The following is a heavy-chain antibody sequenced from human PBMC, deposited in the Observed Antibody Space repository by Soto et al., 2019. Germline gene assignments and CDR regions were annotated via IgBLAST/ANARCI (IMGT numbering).Heavy chain of an antibody. J-gene: IGHJ4*02. V-gene: IGHV3-21*01. CDR2: ISSSAIYI. Sequence: EVQLVESGGGPVRPGGSLRLSCAASGFDFITYSLNWVRQAPGKGLEWVASISSSAIYIDYADSVKGRFTISRDNANTSLYLQMNSLRAEDTATYYCVRDGLDYYDTERLYFDKWGQGTLVTVSS. CDR1: GFDFITYS. D-gene: IGHD3-22*01. CDR3: VRDGLDYYDTERLYFDK.